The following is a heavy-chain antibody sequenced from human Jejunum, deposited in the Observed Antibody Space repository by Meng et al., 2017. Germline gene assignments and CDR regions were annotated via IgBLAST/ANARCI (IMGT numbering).Heavy chain of an antibody. CDR2: MHQSGSS. Sequence: QGQLQESGHGLVGPSGALSLTCAVSGGFSSIYWWSWLRQPPGKGLEWIGEMHQSGSSNYNPSLKSRLTMSVDESKNHFSLKLNSVTAADTAVYYCARGWKYAWFNWGQGTLVTVSS. CDR1: GGFSSIYW. D-gene: IGHD1-7*01. V-gene: IGHV4-4*02. J-gene: IGHJ4*02. CDR3: ARGWKYAWFN.